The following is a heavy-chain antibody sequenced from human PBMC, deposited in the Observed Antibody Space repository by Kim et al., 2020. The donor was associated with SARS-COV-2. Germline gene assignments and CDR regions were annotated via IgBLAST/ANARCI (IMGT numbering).Heavy chain of an antibody. CDR2: IHSGGRIT. Sequence: GESLRLSCAASGFKLSNYLMNWVRQTPGEGLVWVSRIHSGGRITEYGDSVKGRFTISRDNSKNTLYLQMNSLRPEDTAVYYCARAGDHDISGYYGFFHHWGRGALVTVSS. D-gene: IGHD3-22*01. V-gene: IGHV3-74*03. CDR3: ARAGDHDISGYYGFFHH. J-gene: IGHJ1*01. CDR1: GFKLSNYL.